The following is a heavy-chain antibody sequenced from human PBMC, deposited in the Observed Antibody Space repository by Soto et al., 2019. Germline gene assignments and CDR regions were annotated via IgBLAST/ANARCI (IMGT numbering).Heavy chain of an antibody. V-gene: IGHV4-39*01. CDR1: GGSISSSSYY. CDR3: ARRGYYDSSGYVPYYFDY. CDR2: ISYSGST. D-gene: IGHD3-22*01. Sequence: SETLSLTCTVSGGSISSSSYYWGWIRQPPGKGLEWIGSISYSGSTYYNPSLKSRVTISRDTSKNQFSLKLSSVTAADTAVYYCARRGYYDSSGYVPYYFDYWGQGTLVT. J-gene: IGHJ4*02.